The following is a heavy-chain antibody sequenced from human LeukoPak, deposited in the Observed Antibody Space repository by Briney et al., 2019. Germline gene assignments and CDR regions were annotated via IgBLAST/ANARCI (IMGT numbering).Heavy chain of an antibody. J-gene: IGHJ5*02. D-gene: IGHD3-9*01. Sequence: GGSLRLSCAASGFIFSTYAMTWVRQAAGKGLEWDAVISPSGDTSYFADSVKGRFTISRDNSRNTLNLQMSSLRAEDTAIYYCAKGKMTAYLTWFDPWGQGTLVTVSS. CDR3: AKGKMTAYLTWFDP. CDR2: ISPSGDTS. V-gene: IGHV3-23*01. CDR1: GFIFSTYA.